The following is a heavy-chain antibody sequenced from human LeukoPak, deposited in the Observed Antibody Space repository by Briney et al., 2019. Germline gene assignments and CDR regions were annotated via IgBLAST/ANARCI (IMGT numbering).Heavy chain of an antibody. CDR1: GGSISSSSYY. J-gene: IGHJ5*02. V-gene: IGHV4-39*01. CDR2: VYYSGST. Sequence: SETLSLTCTVSGGSISSSSYYWGWIRQPPGKGLEWIGSVYYSGSTYYNPSLKSRVTISVDTSKNQFSLKLSSVTAADTAVYYCARHLDWFDPWGQGTLVTVSS. CDR3: ARHLDWFDP.